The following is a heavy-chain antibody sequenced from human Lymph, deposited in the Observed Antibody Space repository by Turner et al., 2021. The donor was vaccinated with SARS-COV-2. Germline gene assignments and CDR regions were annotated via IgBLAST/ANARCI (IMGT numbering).Heavy chain of an antibody. CDR3: ARDSAFLPSKNWFDP. J-gene: IGHJ5*02. Sequence: QVQLVQSGAEVKKPGASVKVSCKASRYTFTSYCMHWVRQAPGQGLEWMGIINPSGGSTSYAQKFQGRVTMTSDTSTSTVYMELSSLRSEDTAVYYCARDSAFLPSKNWFDPWGQGTLVTVSS. V-gene: IGHV1-46*01. CDR2: INPSGGST. D-gene: IGHD1-26*01. CDR1: RYTFTSYC.